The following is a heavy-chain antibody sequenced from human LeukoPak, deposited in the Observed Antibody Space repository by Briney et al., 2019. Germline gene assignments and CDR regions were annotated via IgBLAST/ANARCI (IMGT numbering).Heavy chain of an antibody. CDR2: IYYSGST. CDR3: ARALQYSTYYYYYYMDV. Sequence: TSETLSLTCTVSGGSISSSSYYWGWIRQPPGKGLEWIGSIYYSGSTYYNPSLKSRVTISVDTSKNQFSLKLSSVTAADTAVYYCARALQYSTYYYYYYMDVWGKGTTVTVSS. CDR1: GGSISSSSYY. V-gene: IGHV4-39*07. D-gene: IGHD5-18*01. J-gene: IGHJ6*03.